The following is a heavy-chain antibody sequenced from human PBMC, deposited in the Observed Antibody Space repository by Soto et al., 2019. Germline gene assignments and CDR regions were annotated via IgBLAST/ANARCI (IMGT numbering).Heavy chain of an antibody. CDR2: IYYSGST. J-gene: IGHJ6*02. Sequence: QVQLQESGPGLVKPSQTLSLTCTVSGGSISSGDYYWSWIRQPPGKGLEWIGYIYYSGSTYYNPSLKSRVTISVDTYKNQFSLKLSSVTAADTAVYYCARDVIVVVPAAIGYYYYGMDVWGQGTTVTVSS. V-gene: IGHV4-30-4*01. D-gene: IGHD2-2*01. CDR1: GGSISSGDYY. CDR3: ARDVIVVVPAAIGYYYYGMDV.